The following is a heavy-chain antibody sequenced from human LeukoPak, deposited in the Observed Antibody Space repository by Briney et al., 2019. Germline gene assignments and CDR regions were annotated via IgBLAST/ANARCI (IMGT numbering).Heavy chain of an antibody. D-gene: IGHD6-13*01. J-gene: IGHJ4*02. CDR2: IYRGST. CDR3: AGHAAISAAGTAPFDN. V-gene: IGHV4-59*08. Sequence: SETLSLTCTVSGGSVNNYYWSWIRQPPGKGLDWIGYIYRGSTKYNPSLKSRVTISMDTSQNQISLKLISVTAADTAVYYCAGHAAISAAGTAPFDNWGQGALVTVSS. CDR1: GGSVNNYY.